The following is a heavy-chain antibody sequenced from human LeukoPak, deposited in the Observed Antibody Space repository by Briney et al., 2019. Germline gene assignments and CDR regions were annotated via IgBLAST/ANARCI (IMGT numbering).Heavy chain of an antibody. V-gene: IGHV3-21*01. D-gene: IGHD3-10*01. CDR1: GFTFSSYS. Sequence: PGGSLRLSCAASGFTFSSYSMNWVRQAPGKGLEWVSSISSSSSYIYYADSVKGRFTISRDNAKNSLYLQMNSLRAEDTAVYYCARDRVGSTYYYYMDVWGKGTTVTISS. CDR3: ARDRVGSTYYYYMDV. CDR2: ISSSSSYI. J-gene: IGHJ6*03.